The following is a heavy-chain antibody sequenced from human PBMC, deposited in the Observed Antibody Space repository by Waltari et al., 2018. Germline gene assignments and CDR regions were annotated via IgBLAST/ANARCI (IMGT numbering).Heavy chain of an antibody. V-gene: IGHV4-61*02. CDR3: ARSYYYDSSGYSN. Sequence: QVQLQESGPGLVKPSQTLSLTCTVSGGSISSGSYYWSWIRQPAGKGLEWIGRIYTSGSTNYNPALKSRVTISVDTSKNQCSLKLSSVTAADTAVYYCARSYYYDSSGYSNWGQGTLVTVSS. J-gene: IGHJ4*02. CDR2: IYTSGST. CDR1: GGSISSGSYY. D-gene: IGHD3-22*01.